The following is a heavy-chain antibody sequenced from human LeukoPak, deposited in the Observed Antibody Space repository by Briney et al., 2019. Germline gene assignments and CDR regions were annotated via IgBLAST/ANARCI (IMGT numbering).Heavy chain of an antibody. V-gene: IGHV3-74*01. J-gene: IGHJ3*02. D-gene: IGHD2-21*02. CDR1: GFTVSRYW. CDR3: ARECGGDCYRAFDI. CDR2: ISSDGGTT. Sequence: GGSLRLSCAASGFTVSRYWMNWVRQAPGKGLVWVSRISSDGGTTSYADSVKGRFTISRDNAKNSLYLQMNSLRAEDTAVYYCARECGGDCYRAFDIWGQGTMVTVSS.